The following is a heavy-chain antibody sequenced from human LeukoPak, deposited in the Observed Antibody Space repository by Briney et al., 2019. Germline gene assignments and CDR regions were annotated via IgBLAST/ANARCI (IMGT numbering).Heavy chain of an antibody. CDR1: GFTFSSSA. D-gene: IGHD1-26*01. CDR2: ISGGGGST. V-gene: IGHV3-23*01. CDR3: AELNYYGMDV. J-gene: IGHJ6*02. Sequence: QPGGSLRLSCAASGFTFSSSAMSWVRQAPGKGREWVSAISGGGGSTYYADSVKGRFTISRDNSKNTLYLQMNSLRAEDTAVYYCAELNYYGMDVWGQGTTVTVSS.